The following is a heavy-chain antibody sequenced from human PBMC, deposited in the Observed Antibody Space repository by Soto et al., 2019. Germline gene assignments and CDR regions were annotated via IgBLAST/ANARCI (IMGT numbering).Heavy chain of an antibody. D-gene: IGHD1-26*01. CDR3: AREMVGATNYYYYGMDV. V-gene: IGHV1-2*02. CDR1: GYTFTGYY. J-gene: IGHJ6*02. CDR2: INPNSGGT. Sequence: ASVKVSCKASGYTFTGYYMHWVRQAPGQGLEWMGWINPNSGGTNYAQKFQGRVTMTRDTSISTAYMELSRLRSDDTAVYYCAREMVGATNYYYYGMDVWGQGTTVTVSS.